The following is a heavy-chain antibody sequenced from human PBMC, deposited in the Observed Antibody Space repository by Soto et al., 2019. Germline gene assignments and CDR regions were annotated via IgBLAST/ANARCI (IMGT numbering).Heavy chain of an antibody. CDR2: IYYSGST. CDR1: GGSISSYY. J-gene: IGHJ4*02. D-gene: IGHD2-15*01. Sequence: QVQLQESGPGLVKPSETLSLTCTVSGGSISSYYWSWIRQPPGKGLEWIGYIYYSGSTNYNPSLKSRVTISVDTSKNQFSLKLSSVTAADTAVYYCARWASYCSGGSCYGYFDYWGQGTLVTVSS. CDR3: ARWASYCSGGSCYGYFDY. V-gene: IGHV4-59*01.